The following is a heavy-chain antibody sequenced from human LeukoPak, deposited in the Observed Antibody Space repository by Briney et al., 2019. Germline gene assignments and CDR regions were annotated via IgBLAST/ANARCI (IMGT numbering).Heavy chain of an antibody. CDR3: AKVRGIWFGDLGAQDV. CDR1: GFTFSSYG. Sequence: GGTLRLSYAASGFTFSSYGMSWVRQAPGKGLEWVSAISGSGGSTYYADSVKGRFTISRDNSKNTLYLQMNSLRAEDTAVYYCAKVRGIWFGDLGAQDVWGKGTTVTISS. D-gene: IGHD3-10*01. CDR2: ISGSGGST. V-gene: IGHV3-23*01. J-gene: IGHJ6*04.